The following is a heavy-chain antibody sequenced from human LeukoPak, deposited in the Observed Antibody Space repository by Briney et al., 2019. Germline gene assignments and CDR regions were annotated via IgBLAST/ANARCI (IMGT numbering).Heavy chain of an antibody. J-gene: IGHJ4*02. Sequence: PSETLSLTCSVSGGSITTVSQYWSWIRQPPGKGLEWIGNIYYTGSTNYNPSLKSRVTISVETSKNEFSLKLRSVTAADTAVYYCARVTGYRIEDYFDYWGQGTLVTVSS. D-gene: IGHD6-13*01. CDR1: GGSITTVSQY. V-gene: IGHV4-61*01. CDR2: IYYTGST. CDR3: ARVTGYRIEDYFDY.